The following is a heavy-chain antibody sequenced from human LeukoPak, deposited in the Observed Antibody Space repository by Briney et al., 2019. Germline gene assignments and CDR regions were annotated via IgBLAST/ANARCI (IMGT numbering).Heavy chain of an antibody. V-gene: IGHV4-59*01. Sequence: SETLSLTCTVSGGSISDYYWTWIRQPPGKGLEWTGYIYYTGNTNYNPSLKSRVTVSIDTSKNHFSLRLSSVTAADTAVYYCAGYYSDRSGYDFWGQGTLVTVSS. CDR3: AGYYSDRSGYDF. CDR1: GGSISDYY. D-gene: IGHD3-22*01. CDR2: IYYTGNT. J-gene: IGHJ4*02.